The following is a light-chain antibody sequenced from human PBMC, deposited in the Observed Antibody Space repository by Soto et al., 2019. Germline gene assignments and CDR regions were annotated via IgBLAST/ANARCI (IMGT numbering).Light chain of an antibody. CDR2: GAS. Sequence: EIVLTQSTATLSVSPGAGVTLSCRASQTVPSRIAWYQQKPGQAPRLLIYGASTRATGVPDRFSGTGSGTEFTLTISSLKSEDYGVYYCQQYKSRPPITFGQGTRLEIK. CDR1: QTVPSR. CDR3: QQYKSRPPIT. V-gene: IGKV3-15*01. J-gene: IGKJ5*01.